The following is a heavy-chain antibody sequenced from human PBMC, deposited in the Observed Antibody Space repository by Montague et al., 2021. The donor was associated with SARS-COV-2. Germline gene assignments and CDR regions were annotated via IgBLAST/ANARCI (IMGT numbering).Heavy chain of an antibody. Sequence: SETLSLTCTVSGYSISSGYYWGWIRQPPGKGLWWVGSIYHSGSTYYNPSLNSRVTISVDTSNHQFSLQLSAVTAADTAVYYSWGGVGAPYYYYGMDVWGQGTTVTVSS. CDR3: WGGVGAPYYYYGMDV. V-gene: IGHV4-38-2*02. J-gene: IGHJ6*02. D-gene: IGHD3-16*01. CDR1: GYSISSGYY. CDR2: IYHSGST.